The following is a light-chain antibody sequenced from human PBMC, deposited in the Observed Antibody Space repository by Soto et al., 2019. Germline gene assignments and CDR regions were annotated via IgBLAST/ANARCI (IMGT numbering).Light chain of an antibody. J-gene: IGKJ4*01. CDR2: GAS. CDR1: QSVRTY. V-gene: IGKV3-11*01. CDR3: QQRDDWVS. Sequence: ETVLTQSPATLSLSPGDTATLSCRASQSVRTYFAWYQQKSGQAPRLLIYGASSRATGVPDRFTGSGSGTDFPLTSSSLEPEDSALYYCQQRDDWVSFGGGTKVEIK.